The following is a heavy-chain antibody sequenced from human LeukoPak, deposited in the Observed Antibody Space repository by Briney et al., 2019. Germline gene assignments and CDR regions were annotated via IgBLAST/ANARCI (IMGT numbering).Heavy chain of an antibody. V-gene: IGHV3-21*01. CDR3: ARVIGTYYYYMDV. Sequence: GGSLRLSCAASGFTFSSYSMNWVRQAPGKGLEWVSSISSSSSYIYYVDSVKGRFTISGDNAKNSLYLQMNSLRVEETAVYYCARVIGTYYYYMDVWGKGTTVTVSS. CDR1: GFTFSSYS. CDR2: ISSSSSYI. J-gene: IGHJ6*03. D-gene: IGHD1-26*01.